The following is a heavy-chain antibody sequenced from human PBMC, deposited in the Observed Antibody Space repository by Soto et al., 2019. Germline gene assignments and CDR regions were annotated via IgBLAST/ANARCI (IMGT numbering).Heavy chain of an antibody. J-gene: IGHJ4*02. D-gene: IGHD3-16*01. CDR3: AKSAGSNAYYPNDY. Sequence: EGQLLESGGGLVQPGGSLRLSCAASGFTFSSYAITWVRQAPGKGLEWVSSISGSGISTYYADSVKGRFTISRDNSKNTLYLQMNSLRAEDAAVYYCAKSAGSNAYYPNDYWGQGTLVTVSS. CDR1: GFTFSSYA. CDR2: ISGSGIST. V-gene: IGHV3-23*01.